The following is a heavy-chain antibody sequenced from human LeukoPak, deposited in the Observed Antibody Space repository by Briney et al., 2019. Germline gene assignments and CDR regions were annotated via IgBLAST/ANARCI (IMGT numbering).Heavy chain of an antibody. CDR3: ARGPTDYDFWSGYYGDQYYGMDV. Sequence: SETLSLTCTVSGGSISSYYWSWIRQPPGKGLEWIGEINHSGSTNYNPSLKSRVTISVDTSKNQFSLKLSSVTAADTAVYYCARGPTDYDFWSGYYGDQYYGMDVWGQGTTVTVSS. V-gene: IGHV4-34*01. D-gene: IGHD3-3*01. CDR2: INHSGST. CDR1: GGSISSYY. J-gene: IGHJ6*02.